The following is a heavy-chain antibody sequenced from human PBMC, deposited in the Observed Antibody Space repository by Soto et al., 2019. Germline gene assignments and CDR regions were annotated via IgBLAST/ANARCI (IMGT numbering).Heavy chain of an antibody. CDR1: GGSISSYY. V-gene: IGHV4-59*08. Sequence: SETLSLTCTVSGGSISSYYWSWIRQPPGKGLEWIGYIYYSGSTNYNPSIKSRVTISADTSKNQFSLKMSSVTAADTAVYYCARQEEMALDWGQGTLVTVS. CDR3: ARQEEMALD. J-gene: IGHJ4*02. CDR2: IYYSGST. D-gene: IGHD5-12*01.